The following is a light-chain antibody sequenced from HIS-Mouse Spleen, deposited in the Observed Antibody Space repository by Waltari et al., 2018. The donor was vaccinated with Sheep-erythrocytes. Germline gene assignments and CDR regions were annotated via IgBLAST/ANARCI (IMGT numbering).Light chain of an antibody. J-gene: IGLJ2*01. V-gene: IGLV2-8*01. CDR2: EVS. CDR1: SSDVGGYNY. Sequence: QSALTQPPSASGSPGQSVTISCTGTSSDVGGYNYVSWYQQHPGKAPKLMIYEVSKRPSGGPDRFSGSNSGNTATLTISGTQAMDEADYYCQAWDSSTVVFGGGTKLTVL. CDR3: QAWDSSTVV.